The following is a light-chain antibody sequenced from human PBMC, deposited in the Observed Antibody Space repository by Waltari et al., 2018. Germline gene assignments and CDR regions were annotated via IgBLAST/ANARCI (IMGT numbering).Light chain of an antibody. CDR2: DAA. V-gene: IGKV3-11*01. Sequence: EIVLTQSPATLSLSPGERATLSCRASQSVGINLAWYQQKPGQAPSLLIYDAANRATGIPARFSGSGSGTDFTLTISSLEPEDFAVYYCQQYGNWPPVPLTFGGGTKVEIK. CDR1: QSVGIN. J-gene: IGKJ4*01. CDR3: QQYGNWPPVPLT.